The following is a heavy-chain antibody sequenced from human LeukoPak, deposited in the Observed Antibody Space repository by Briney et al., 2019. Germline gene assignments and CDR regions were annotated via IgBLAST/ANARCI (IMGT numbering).Heavy chain of an antibody. CDR1: GYTFTSYY. Sequence: ASVKVSCKASGYTFTSYYMHWVRQAPGQGLEWMGIINPSGGSTSYAQKFQGRLTMTRDTSTSTVYMELSSLRSEDTAVYYCARAAYYYDSSGYLMYWGQGTLVTVSS. CDR2: INPSGGST. D-gene: IGHD3-22*01. V-gene: IGHV1-46*01. CDR3: ARAAYYYDSSGYLMY. J-gene: IGHJ4*02.